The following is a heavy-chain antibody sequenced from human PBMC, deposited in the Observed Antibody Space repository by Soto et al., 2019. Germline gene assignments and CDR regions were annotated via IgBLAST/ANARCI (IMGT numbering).Heavy chain of an antibody. CDR2: FTAAGRNT. J-gene: IGHJ4*02. CDR1: GFTFSDFA. D-gene: IGHD5-18*01. Sequence: EVQLLESGGGSVQPGGSLRLSCAASGFTFSDFAMSWVRKAPGKGLEWVSTFTAAGRNTFYADSVKGRFTISRDNSQNTVDLQMNSLRVEDTAKYYCVRWDGYGDLWGQGTLVTVSS. CDR3: VRWDGYGDL. V-gene: IGHV3-23*01.